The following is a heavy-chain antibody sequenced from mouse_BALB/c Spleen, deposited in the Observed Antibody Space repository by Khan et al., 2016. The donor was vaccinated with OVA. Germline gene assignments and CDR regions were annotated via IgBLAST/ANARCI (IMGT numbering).Heavy chain of an antibody. J-gene: IGHJ2*01. CDR3: ARVYGGDFDY. Sequence: EVQLQESGPGLVKPSQSLSLTCTVTGYSITSDYAWNWIRQIPGNKLEWMGHISYSGNTKYNPSLKSRISVTRDTSKNQIFLQLNSVTAEDTATDYGARVYGGDFDYWGQGTTLTVSS. V-gene: IGHV3-2*02. CDR1: GYSITSDYA. CDR2: ISYSGNT. D-gene: IGHD2-10*02.